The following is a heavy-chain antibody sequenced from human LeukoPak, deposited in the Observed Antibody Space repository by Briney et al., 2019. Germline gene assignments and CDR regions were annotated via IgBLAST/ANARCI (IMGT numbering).Heavy chain of an antibody. V-gene: IGHV3-7*03. J-gene: IGHJ4*02. CDR3: AKGGYGSGSYWGY. CDR2: IKQDGSEK. D-gene: IGHD3-10*01. Sequence: GGSLRLSCAASGFIFSNYWMTWVRQAPGKGLEWVANIKQDGSEKYYVDSVKGRFTISRDNSKNTLYLQMNSLRAEDTAVYYCAKGGYGSGSYWGYWGQGTLVTVSS. CDR1: GFIFSNYW.